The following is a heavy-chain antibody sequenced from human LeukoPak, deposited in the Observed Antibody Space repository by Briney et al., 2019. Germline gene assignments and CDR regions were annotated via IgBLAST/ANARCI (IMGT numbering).Heavy chain of an antibody. CDR2: IYYSGST. CDR1: GGSISSYY. CDR3: ARTYYYDSRARGAFDI. J-gene: IGHJ3*02. V-gene: IGHV4-59*12. Sequence: SETLSLTCTVSGGSISSYYWSWIRQPPGKGLEWIGSIYYSGSTYYNPSLKSRVTISVDTSKNQFSLKLSSVTAADTAVYYCARTYYYDSRARGAFDIWGQGTMVTVSS. D-gene: IGHD3-22*01.